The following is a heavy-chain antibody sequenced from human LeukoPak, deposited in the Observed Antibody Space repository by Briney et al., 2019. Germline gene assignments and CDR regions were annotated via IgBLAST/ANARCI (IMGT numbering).Heavy chain of an antibody. CDR1: GGSISSGDYY. V-gene: IGHV4-30-4*08. Sequence: SETLSLTCTVSGGSISSGDYYWSWIRQPPGKGLEWIGYIYYSGSTYYNPSLKSRVTISVDTSKNQFSLKLSSVTAADTAVYYCARGLPRRGYSYGYDAFDIWGQGTMVTDSS. CDR3: ARGLPRRGYSYGYDAFDI. D-gene: IGHD5-18*01. CDR2: IYYSGST. J-gene: IGHJ3*02.